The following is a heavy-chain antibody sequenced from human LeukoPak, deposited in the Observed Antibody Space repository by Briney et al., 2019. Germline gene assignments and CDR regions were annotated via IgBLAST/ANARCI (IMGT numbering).Heavy chain of an antibody. CDR2: INHSGST. CDR3: ARVSDYGGNDAFDI. D-gene: IGHD4-23*01. J-gene: IGHJ3*02. CDR1: GGSFSGYY. V-gene: IGHV4-34*01. Sequence: SETLSLTCAVYGGSFSGYYWSWIRQPPGKGLEWIGEINHSGSTNYNPSLKSRVTISVDRSKNQFSLKLSSVTAADTAVYYCARVSDYGGNDAFDIWGQGTMVTVSS.